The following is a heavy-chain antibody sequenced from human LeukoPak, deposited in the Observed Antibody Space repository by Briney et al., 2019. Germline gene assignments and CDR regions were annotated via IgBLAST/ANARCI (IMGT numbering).Heavy chain of an antibody. J-gene: IGHJ4*02. Sequence: GGSLRLSCAASGFTFSSYAMSWVRQAPGKGLEWVSAISGSGGSTYYADSVKDRFTISRDNSKGTLYLQMNSLRVEDTAVYYCAKGSSDSWYSALEYWGQGTLVTVSS. V-gene: IGHV3-23*01. CDR3: AKGSSDSWYSALEY. D-gene: IGHD3-22*01. CDR2: ISGSGGST. CDR1: GFTFSSYA.